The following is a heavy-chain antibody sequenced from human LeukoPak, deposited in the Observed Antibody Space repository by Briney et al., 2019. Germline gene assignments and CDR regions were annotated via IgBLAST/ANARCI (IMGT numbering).Heavy chain of an antibody. CDR1: GFTFSSYW. CDR3: ARDPSWIRGLMDY. V-gene: IGHV3-74*01. Sequence: GGSLRLSCAASGFTFSSYWMHWVRQAPGKGLVWVSRINSDGSSISYADSVKGRFTISRDNAKNTLYLQMNSLRAEDTAVYYCARDPSWIRGLMDYWGQGTLVTVSS. J-gene: IGHJ4*02. D-gene: IGHD5-18*01. CDR2: INSDGSSI.